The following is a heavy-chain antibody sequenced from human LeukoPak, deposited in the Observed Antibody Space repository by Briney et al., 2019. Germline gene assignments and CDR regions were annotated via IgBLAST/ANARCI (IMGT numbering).Heavy chain of an antibody. CDR3: ARMSGGVGATNWFDP. J-gene: IGHJ5*02. D-gene: IGHD1-26*01. CDR1: GYTFTSNY. Sequence: ASVKVSCKAFGYTFTSNYMHWVRQAPGQGLEWMGIINPSGGSTSYAQKFQGRVNMTRDMSTNTVYMELSTLTSEDTAVYYCARMSGGVGATNWFDPWGQGTLVTVSS. CDR2: INPSGGST. V-gene: IGHV1-46*01.